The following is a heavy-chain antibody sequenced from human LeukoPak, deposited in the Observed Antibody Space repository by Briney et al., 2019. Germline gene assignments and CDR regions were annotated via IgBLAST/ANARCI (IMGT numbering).Heavy chain of an antibody. Sequence: PSETLSLTCTVSGGSISSSSYYWGWIRQPPGKGLEWIGSIYYSGSTYYNPSLKSRVTISVDTSKNQFSLTLSSVTAADTAVYYCARAILLAYCGGDCYSNWFDPWGQGTLVTVSS. CDR2: IYYSGST. V-gene: IGHV4-39*07. CDR1: GGSISSSSYY. D-gene: IGHD2-21*02. CDR3: ARAILLAYCGGDCYSNWFDP. J-gene: IGHJ5*02.